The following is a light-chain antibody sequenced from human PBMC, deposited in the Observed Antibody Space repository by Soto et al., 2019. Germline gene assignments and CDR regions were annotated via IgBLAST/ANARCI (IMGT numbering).Light chain of an antibody. Sequence: QSVLTQPPSASGAPGQRVTISCSGSSSNVGSNTVSWYQQFPGTAPKLLIHSNNTRPSGVPDRFSGSKSGTSASLAISGLHSEDEADHYCAAWDDNLNASVFGGRTKVTVL. CDR3: AAWDDNLNASV. CDR1: SSNVGSNT. CDR2: SNN. J-gene: IGLJ1*01. V-gene: IGLV1-44*01.